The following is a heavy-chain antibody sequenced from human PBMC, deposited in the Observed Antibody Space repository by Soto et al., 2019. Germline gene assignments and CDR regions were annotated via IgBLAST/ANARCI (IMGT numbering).Heavy chain of an antibody. D-gene: IGHD2-15*01. CDR1: GFTVANYA. CDR3: ATLHSPVR. CDR2: ISGFGGDT. J-gene: IGHJ1*01. Sequence: GGSLRLSCAASGFTVANYAVSWVRQAPGKGLEWVSGISGFGGDTNYADSVKGRFTISRDNSKNTIYLQMNSLRVDDTAVYYCATLHSPVRRGQGTLVTVSS. V-gene: IGHV3-23*01.